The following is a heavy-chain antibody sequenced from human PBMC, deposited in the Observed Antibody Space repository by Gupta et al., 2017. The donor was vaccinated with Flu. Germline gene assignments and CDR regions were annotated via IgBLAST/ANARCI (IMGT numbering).Heavy chain of an antibody. CDR2: INHSGRA. V-gene: IGHV4-34*01. CDR1: GGSFSDYY. J-gene: IGHJ5*02. Sequence: TFAVYGGSFSDYYGNWIRQPPGKGLEWSGEINHSGRATYNPSLKSRVTILVDTSKNQFSLNLTSVTAADTAMYYCARGRYQLHHNAWGQGTLVTVSS. CDR3: ARGRYQLHHNA. D-gene: IGHD2-2*01.